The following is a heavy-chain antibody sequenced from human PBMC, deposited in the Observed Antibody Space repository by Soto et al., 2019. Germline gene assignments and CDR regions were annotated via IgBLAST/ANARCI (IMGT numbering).Heavy chain of an antibody. CDR2: SSGSGGST. CDR1: GFTFSSYA. V-gene: IGHV3-23*01. J-gene: IGHJ4*02. D-gene: IGHD1-26*01. CDR3: AKRGPNSGSYHFMY. Sequence: PRGSLRLSCAASGFTFSSYAMSWVRQAPGDRMEWGEASSGSGGSTYYADSVKGRFTISRDNSNNTLYLQKNSLRAEDTAVHGCAKRGPNSGSYHFMYGGQASRVNVST.